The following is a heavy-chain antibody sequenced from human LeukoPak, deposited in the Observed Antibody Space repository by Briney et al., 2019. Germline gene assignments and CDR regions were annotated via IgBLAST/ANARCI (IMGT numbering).Heavy chain of an antibody. Sequence: ASVKVSCKASGYTFTSYGISWVRQAPGQGLEWMGIINPGGDYTSYAQKFQGRVTMTRDTSTSTVYMELSRLRSEDTANYYCARSVSSGSYYGLHYWGQGTLVTVSS. D-gene: IGHD3-10*01. CDR2: INPGGDYT. CDR1: GYTFTSYG. J-gene: IGHJ4*02. V-gene: IGHV1-46*01. CDR3: ARSVSSGSYYGLHY.